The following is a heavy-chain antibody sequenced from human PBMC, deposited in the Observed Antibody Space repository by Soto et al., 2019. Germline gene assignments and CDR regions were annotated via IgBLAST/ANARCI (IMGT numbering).Heavy chain of an antibody. CDR3: ARDNITGLFDY. CDR1: GGSFSGYY. V-gene: IGHV4-34*01. D-gene: IGHD2-8*02. J-gene: IGHJ4*02. CDR2: INHSGST. Sequence: QVQLQQWGAGLLKPSETLSLTCAVYGGSFSGYYWTWIRQPPGTGLEWIGEINHSGSTNYNPSLKXGVTISVDTSKTQFSLKLTSGTAADTAVYYCARDNITGLFDYWGQGTLVTVSS.